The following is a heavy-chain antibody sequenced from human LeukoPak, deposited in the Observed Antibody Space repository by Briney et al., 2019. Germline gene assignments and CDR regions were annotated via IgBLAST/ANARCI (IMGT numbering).Heavy chain of an antibody. J-gene: IGHJ6*02. Sequence: SRTLSLTCAVSGGSISSGGYSWSWIRQPPGKGLEWIGYIYHSGDTYYNPSLKSRVTISVDRSKNQFSLKLSSVTAADTAVYYCARGPVYIVVVPAAIPRYYYYGMDVWGQGTTVTVSS. V-gene: IGHV4-30-2*01. CDR2: IYHSGDT. CDR1: GGSISSGGYS. CDR3: ARGPVYIVVVPAAIPRYYYYGMDV. D-gene: IGHD2-2*02.